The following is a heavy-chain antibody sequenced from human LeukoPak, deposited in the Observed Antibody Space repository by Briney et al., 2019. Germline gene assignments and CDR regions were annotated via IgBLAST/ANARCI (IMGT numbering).Heavy chain of an antibody. CDR3: VRVVVVVAATRLYNWFDP. V-gene: IGHV4-59*01. J-gene: IGHJ5*02. Sequence: SETLSLTCPVSGGSISSYYWSWIRRPPGKGLEWIGYIYYSGSTNYNPSLKSRVTISVDTSKNQFSLKLSSVTAADTAVYYCVRVVVVVAATRLYNWFDPWGQGTLVTVSS. CDR1: GGSISSYY. D-gene: IGHD2-15*01. CDR2: IYYSGST.